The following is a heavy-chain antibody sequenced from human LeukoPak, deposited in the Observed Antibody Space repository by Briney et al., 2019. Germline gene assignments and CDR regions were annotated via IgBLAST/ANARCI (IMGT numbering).Heavy chain of an antibody. Sequence: KPSETLSLTCTVSGGSISSYYWSWIRQPPGKGLEWIGYIYYSGSTNYNPSLKSRVTISVDTSKNQFSLKLSSVTAADTAEYYCARARYCSSTSCYPDYWGQGTLVTVSS. V-gene: IGHV4-59*01. D-gene: IGHD2-2*01. CDR2: IYYSGST. J-gene: IGHJ4*02. CDR3: ARARYCSSTSCYPDY. CDR1: GGSISSYY.